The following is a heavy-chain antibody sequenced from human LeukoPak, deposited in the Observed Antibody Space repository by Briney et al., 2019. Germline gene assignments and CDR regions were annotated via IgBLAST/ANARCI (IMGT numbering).Heavy chain of an antibody. V-gene: IGHV4-59*08. Sequence: SETLSLTCSESGGSIRNYYWTWIRQPPGKGLEWIGHVSNSGNTKYNPSLKSRVTISIDTSKKHFSLNLSSVSAADTAVYYCASRAFYDSSGLDFWGQGILVTVSS. D-gene: IGHD3-22*01. J-gene: IGHJ4*02. CDR1: GGSIRNYY. CDR3: ASRAFYDSSGLDF. CDR2: VSNSGNT.